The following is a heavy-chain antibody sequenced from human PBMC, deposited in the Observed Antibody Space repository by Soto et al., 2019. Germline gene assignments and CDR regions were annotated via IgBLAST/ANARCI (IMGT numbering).Heavy chain of an antibody. J-gene: IGHJ6*03. Sequence: ASVKVSCKASGYSFTGYYMHWVRQAPGQGLEWMGWINPNSGGTNYAQKFQGWVTMTRDTSISTAYMELSRLRSDDTAVCYCARGVTSASYYYYYMDVWRNAPTVTVS. CDR1: GYSFTGYY. V-gene: IGHV1-2*04. D-gene: IGHD2-2*01. CDR3: ARGVTSASYYYYYMDV. CDR2: INPNSGGT.